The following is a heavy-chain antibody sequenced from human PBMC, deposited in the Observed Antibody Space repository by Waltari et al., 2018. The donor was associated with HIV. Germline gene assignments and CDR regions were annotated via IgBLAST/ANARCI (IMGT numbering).Heavy chain of an antibody. CDR3: ARDLTGYYDSSGYPHY. V-gene: IGHV1-18*01. D-gene: IGHD3-22*01. CDR1: DYTFPSYG. J-gene: IGHJ4*02. CDR2: ITPYNDNT. Sequence: QIRLVQSGGELKKPGASVKVSCKAFDYTFPSYGIHWVRQAPGQGLEWMGWITPYNDNTIYAQKFQGRVTMTTDTSTITAYLEVRSLGFDDTAMYFCARDLTGYYDSSGYPHYWGQGTLVTVSS.